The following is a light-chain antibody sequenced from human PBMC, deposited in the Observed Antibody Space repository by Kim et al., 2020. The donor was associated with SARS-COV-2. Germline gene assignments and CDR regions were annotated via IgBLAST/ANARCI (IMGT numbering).Light chain of an antibody. CDR3: AVWDDSLNGVV. V-gene: IGLV1-44*01. CDR1: SSNIGSNT. Sequence: GQRVTISSYGSSSNIGSNTVNWYQQLPRTAPKLLIYRNYQRPSGVPDRFSGSKSGTSASLAIGGLQSEDESDYYCAVWDDSLNGVVFGGGTQLTVL. CDR2: RNY. J-gene: IGLJ2*01.